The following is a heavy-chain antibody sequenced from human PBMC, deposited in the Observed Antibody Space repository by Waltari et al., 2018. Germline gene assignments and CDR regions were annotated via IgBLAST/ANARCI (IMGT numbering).Heavy chain of an antibody. D-gene: IGHD2-15*01. CDR1: GDPMASRAF. J-gene: IGHJ4*02. V-gene: IGHV4-4*02. CDR3: ARDRGRGLYLDS. Sequence: ERAQGLGKLSGPPPLPGAAPGDPMASRAFWSWVRQPPGKGLEWIGQVRGDGRTNYNPSFASRVTVSLDTYNNQFSLMVTSATAADTAVYYCARDRGRGLYLDSWGPGTLVTVSP. CDR2: VRGDGRT.